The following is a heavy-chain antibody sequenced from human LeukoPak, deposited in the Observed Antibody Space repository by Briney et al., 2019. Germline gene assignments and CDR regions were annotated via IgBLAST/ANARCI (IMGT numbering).Heavy chain of an antibody. D-gene: IGHD2-15*01. CDR2: IYYSGST. CDR3: ARHHYYCSGGSCYLDY. J-gene: IGHJ4*02. CDR1: GGSISSYY. V-gene: IGHV4-59*08. Sequence: PSETLSLTCTVSGGSISSYYWSWIRQPPGKGLEWIGYIYYSGSTNYNPSLKSRVTISVDTSKNQFSLKLSSVTAADTAVYYCARHHYYCSGGSCYLDYWGQGTLVTVSS.